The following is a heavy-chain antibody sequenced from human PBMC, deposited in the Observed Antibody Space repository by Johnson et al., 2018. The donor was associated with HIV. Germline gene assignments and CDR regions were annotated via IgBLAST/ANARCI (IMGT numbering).Heavy chain of an antibody. J-gene: IGHJ3*02. Sequence: YAMHWVRQAPGKGLEWVAVISYDEIDKYYADSVTGRFTVSRDNSKNTLYLQMNSLRGEDTAVYYCARGSQEMVTIWNAFDIWGQGTMVTVSS. CDR3: ARGSQEMVTIWNAFDI. V-gene: IGHV3-30*03. D-gene: IGHD5-24*01. CDR2: ISYDEIDK. CDR1: YA.